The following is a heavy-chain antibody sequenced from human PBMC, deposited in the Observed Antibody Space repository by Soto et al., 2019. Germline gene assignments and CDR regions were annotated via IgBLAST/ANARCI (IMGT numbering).Heavy chain of an antibody. CDR2: IYSGGST. CDR3: ARDLNYSGYDGGY. CDR1: GFSGSSNY. Sequence: GGSVRLSCVASGFSGSSNYMSWVRQAPGKGLEWVSVIYSGGSTYYADSVKGRFTISRDNAKNSLYLQMNSLRAEDTAVYYCARDLNYSGYDGGYWGQGTLVTVSS. V-gene: IGHV3-53*01. J-gene: IGHJ4*02. D-gene: IGHD5-12*01.